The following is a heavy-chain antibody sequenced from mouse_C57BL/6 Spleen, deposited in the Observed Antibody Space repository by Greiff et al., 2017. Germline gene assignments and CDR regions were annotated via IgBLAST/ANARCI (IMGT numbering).Heavy chain of an antibody. Sequence: QVQLQQPGAELVRPGSSVKLSCKASGYTFTSYWMDWVKQRPGQGLEWIGNIYPSDSETHYNQKFKDKATLTVDKSSSTAYMQLSSLTSEDSAVYYCAVCPKGYYAMDYWGQGTSVTVSS. CDR1: GYTFTSYW. CDR2: IYPSDSET. J-gene: IGHJ4*01. CDR3: AVCPKGYYAMDY. D-gene: IGHD2-10*02. V-gene: IGHV1-61*01.